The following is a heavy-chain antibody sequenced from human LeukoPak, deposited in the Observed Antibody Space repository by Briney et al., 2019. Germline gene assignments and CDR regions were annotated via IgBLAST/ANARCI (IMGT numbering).Heavy chain of an antibody. Sequence: SDTVSCKDSGGTFNSYALRWLQQAPGPGREWMGGSIPIFGTANYAQKFQGRVTISTDESTSTAYMERSSLRSEDTAVYYCAGGIAAAGTYFWGQGTLVTVS. J-gene: IGHJ4*02. D-gene: IGHD6-13*01. CDR3: AGGIAAAGTYF. V-gene: IGHV1-69*05. CDR2: SIPIFGTA. CDR1: GGTFNSYA.